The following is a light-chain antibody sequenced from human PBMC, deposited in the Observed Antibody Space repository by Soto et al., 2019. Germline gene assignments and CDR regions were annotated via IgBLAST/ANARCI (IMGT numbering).Light chain of an antibody. CDR2: RND. CDR1: SSNIGSNF. CDR3: AAWDDSLSGGL. Sequence: QSVLTQPPSTSGTPGQAVTFSCSGRSSNIGSNFVYWYQQLPGTAPKLLIYRNDQRPSGVPDRFSGSKSGTSAYLAISGLRSEDEADYYCAAWDDSLSGGLFGGGTKLTVL. J-gene: IGLJ2*01. V-gene: IGLV1-47*01.